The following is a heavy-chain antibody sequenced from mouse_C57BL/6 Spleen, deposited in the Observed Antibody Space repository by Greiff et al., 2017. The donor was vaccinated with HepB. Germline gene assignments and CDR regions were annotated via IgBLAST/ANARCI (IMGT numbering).Heavy chain of an antibody. CDR2: INPNNGGT. Sequence: VQLQQSGPELVKPGDSVKISCKASGYTFTDYYMNWVKQSHGKSLEWIGDINPNNGGTSYNQKFKGKATLTVDKSSSTAYMELRSLTSEDSAVYYCAGGSRWYFDVWGTGTTVTVAS. CDR3: AGGSRWYFDV. V-gene: IGHV1-26*01. D-gene: IGHD1-1*01. J-gene: IGHJ1*03. CDR1: GYTFTDYY.